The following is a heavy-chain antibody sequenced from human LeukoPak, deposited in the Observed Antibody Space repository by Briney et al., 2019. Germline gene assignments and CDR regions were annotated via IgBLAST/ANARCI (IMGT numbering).Heavy chain of an antibody. V-gene: IGHV1-24*01. Sequence: ASVKVSCKVSGYTLTELSMHWVRQAPGKGLEWMGGFDPEDGETIYAQKLQGRVTMTEDTSTDTAYMELSSLRSEDTAVYYCATGYCSSTSCATAWFDPWGQGTLVTVSS. CDR2: FDPEDGET. CDR3: ATGYCSSTSCATAWFDP. J-gene: IGHJ5*02. CDR1: GYTLTELS. D-gene: IGHD2-2*01.